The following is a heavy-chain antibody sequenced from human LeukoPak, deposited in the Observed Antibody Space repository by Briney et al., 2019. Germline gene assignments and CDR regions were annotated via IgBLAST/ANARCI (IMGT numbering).Heavy chain of an antibody. J-gene: IGHJ3*02. CDR1: GGSISSYY. CDR3: AKSNGYGLIDI. D-gene: IGHD3-22*01. CDR2: FYYSGST. Sequence: PSETLSLTCTVSGGSISSYYWSWIRQPPRKGLEWIGYFYYSGSTYYSPSLKSRVTISLDTSRNQFSLKLNSVTAADTAVYYCAKSNGYGLIDIWGQGTMVTVSS. V-gene: IGHV4-59*12.